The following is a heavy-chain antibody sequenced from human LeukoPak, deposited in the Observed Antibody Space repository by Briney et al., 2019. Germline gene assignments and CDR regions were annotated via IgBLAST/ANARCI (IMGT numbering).Heavy chain of an antibody. CDR2: ISVSGNT. CDR3: AKVGQEDYYDSSGPYGIDY. J-gene: IGHJ4*02. Sequence: GGSLRLSCAASGFTLSSYAMSWVRQGPGKGLEWVSAISVSGNTYHADSVKGRFTISRDSSKNTLYLQMNSLRAEDTAVYYCAKVGQEDYYDSSGPYGIDYWGQGTLVTVSS. D-gene: IGHD3-22*01. V-gene: IGHV3-23*01. CDR1: GFTLSSYA.